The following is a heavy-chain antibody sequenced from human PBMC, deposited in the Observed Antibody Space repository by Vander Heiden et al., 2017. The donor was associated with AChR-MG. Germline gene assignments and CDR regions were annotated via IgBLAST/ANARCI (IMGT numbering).Heavy chain of an antibody. CDR1: GFTVSHNY. J-gene: IGHJ4*02. Sequence: EVQLVETGGGLIPPGGSLRRSCVASGFTVSHNYMSWGRQVPGKGLEWVSDIDSGGRTYYADSVEGRFAISRDNSKNTLYLQMNSRRAGDTAVYYCVRSWDGDYIDYWGQGTLVTVSS. D-gene: IGHD4-17*01. CDR2: IDSGGRT. CDR3: VRSWDGDYIDY. V-gene: IGHV3-53*02.